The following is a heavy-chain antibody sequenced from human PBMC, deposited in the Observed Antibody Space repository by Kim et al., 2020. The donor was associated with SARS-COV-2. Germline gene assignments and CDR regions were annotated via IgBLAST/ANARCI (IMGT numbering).Heavy chain of an antibody. CDR2: ISAYNGNT. Sequence: ASVKVSCKASGYTFTSYGISWVRQAPGQGLEWMGWISAYNGNTNYAQKLQGRVTMTTDTSTSTAYMELRSLRSDDTAVYYCARDRPGQYYDILTGYYRNYYGMDVWGQGTTVTVSS. V-gene: IGHV1-18*01. J-gene: IGHJ6*02. CDR1: GYTFTSYG. CDR3: ARDRPGQYYDILTGYYRNYYGMDV. D-gene: IGHD3-9*01.